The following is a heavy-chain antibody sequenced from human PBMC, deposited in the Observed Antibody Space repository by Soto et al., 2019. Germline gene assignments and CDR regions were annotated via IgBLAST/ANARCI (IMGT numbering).Heavy chain of an antibody. D-gene: IGHD1-7*01. CDR1: GFTFSTYW. CDR3: ARDWGSGYNWNYGGGFDY. V-gene: IGHV3-74*01. J-gene: IGHJ4*02. Sequence: PAGSLGLSCAASGFTFSTYWMHWVRQAPGKGLVWVSRIDSSRTYRCYADSVKGRFTISRDNAKISWYLQMNSLRAEETVVYYCARDWGSGYNWNYGGGFDYWGQGTLVTVSS. CDR2: IDSSRTYR.